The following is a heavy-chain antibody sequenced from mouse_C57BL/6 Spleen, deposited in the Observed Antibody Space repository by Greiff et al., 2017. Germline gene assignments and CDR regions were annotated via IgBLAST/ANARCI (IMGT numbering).Heavy chain of an antibody. V-gene: IGHV1-64*01. Sequence: QVQLQQPGAELVKPGASVKLSCKASGYTFPSYWMHWVKQRPGQGLEWIGMIHPNSGSTNYNEKFKSKATLTVDKSSSTAYMQLSSLTSEDSAVYYCASGAAYYSNYVRDYWGQGTTLTVSS. CDR1: GYTFPSYW. J-gene: IGHJ2*01. D-gene: IGHD2-5*01. CDR3: ASGAAYYSNYVRDY. CDR2: IHPNSGST.